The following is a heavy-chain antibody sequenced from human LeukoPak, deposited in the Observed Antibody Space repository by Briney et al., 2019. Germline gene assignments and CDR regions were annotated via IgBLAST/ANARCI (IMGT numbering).Heavy chain of an antibody. CDR1: GFTFTNAL. CDR3: ARGIMGSFVDY. CDR2: ISSSSSYI. V-gene: IGHV3-21*01. J-gene: IGHJ4*02. D-gene: IGHD3-16*01. Sequence: GGSLRLSCAASGFTFTNALMSWVRQAPGKGLEWVSSISSSSSYIYYADSVKGRFTISRDNAKNSLYLQMSSLRADDTAVHYCARGIMGSFVDYWGQGTLVTVSS.